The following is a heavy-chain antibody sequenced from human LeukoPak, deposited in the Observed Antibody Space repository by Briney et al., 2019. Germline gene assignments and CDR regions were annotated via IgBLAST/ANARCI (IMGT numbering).Heavy chain of an antibody. V-gene: IGHV4-39*01. CDR2: IYYSGST. CDR1: GGSISSSSYC. CDR3: ARHKSKSFCYGWFDY. D-gene: IGHD5-18*01. Sequence: SETLSLTCTVSGGSISSSSYCWGWIRQPPGKGLEWIGSIYYSGSTYYNPSLKSRVTISVDTSKNQFSLKLSSVTAADTAVYYCARHKSKSFCYGWFDYWGRGTLVTVSS. J-gene: IGHJ4*02.